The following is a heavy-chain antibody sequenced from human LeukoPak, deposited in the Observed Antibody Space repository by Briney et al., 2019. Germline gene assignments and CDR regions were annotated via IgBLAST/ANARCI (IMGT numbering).Heavy chain of an antibody. CDR3: ARALLGYCSGGSCYPLYYYYYYMDV. V-gene: IGHV1-8*03. CDR2: MNPNSGNT. Sequence: ASVKVSCKASGYTFTSYDINWVRQATGQGLEWMGWMNPNSGNTGYAQKFQGRVTITRNTSISTAYMELSSLRSEDTAVYYCARALLGYCSGGSCYPLYYYYYYMDVWGKGTTVTVSS. CDR1: GYTFTSYD. J-gene: IGHJ6*03. D-gene: IGHD2-15*01.